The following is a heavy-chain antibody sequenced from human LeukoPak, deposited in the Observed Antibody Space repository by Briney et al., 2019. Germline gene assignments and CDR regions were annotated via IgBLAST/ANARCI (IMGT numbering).Heavy chain of an antibody. CDR2: TYYRSKWYY. D-gene: IGHD6-19*01. V-gene: IGHV6-1*01. CDR3: VREGPGVAVGDY. J-gene: IGHJ4*02. CDR1: GDSVSSNSAA. Sequence: SQTLSLTCAISGDSVSSNSAAWNWIRQSPARGLEWLGRTYYRSKWYYEYAVSVKSRITINPDTSKNQFSLQLSSVTPEDTAVYYCVREGPGVAVGDYWGQGTLVTVSS.